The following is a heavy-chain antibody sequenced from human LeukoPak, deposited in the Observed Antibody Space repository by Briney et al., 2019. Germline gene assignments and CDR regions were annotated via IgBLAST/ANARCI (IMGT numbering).Heavy chain of an antibody. Sequence: GGSLRLSCAASGFTFSSYEMNWVRQAPGKGLEWVSYISSSGSTIYYADSVKGRFTISRDNTENTLYLQMSSLRAEDTAVYYCAREWKKTGAFDHWGQGTLVTVSS. D-gene: IGHD1-1*01. CDR1: GFTFSSYE. J-gene: IGHJ4*02. V-gene: IGHV3-48*03. CDR2: ISSSGSTI. CDR3: AREWKKTGAFDH.